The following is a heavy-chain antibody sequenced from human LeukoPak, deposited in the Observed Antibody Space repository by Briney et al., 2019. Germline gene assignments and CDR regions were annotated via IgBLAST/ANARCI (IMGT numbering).Heavy chain of an antibody. CDR2: IYGDGSFT. V-gene: IGHV3-74*01. CDR1: GFTFSNFW. CDR3: IRDFRSADL. Sequence: GGSLRLSCAASGFTFSNFWMHWVRHAPGKGLVWVALIYGDGSFTRYADSVKGRFTISRDNAKNTVYLEMNSLSVEDTATYYCIRDFRSADLWGQGTLVTVTS. J-gene: IGHJ5*02.